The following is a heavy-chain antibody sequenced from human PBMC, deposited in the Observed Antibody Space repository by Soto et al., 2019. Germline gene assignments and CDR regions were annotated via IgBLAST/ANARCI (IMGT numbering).Heavy chain of an antibody. CDR1: GFTFSKYW. D-gene: IGHD3-10*01. Sequence: EVQLVESGGGLVQPGGSRRLSCAASGFTFSKYWMHWVRQAPGKGLVWVARVSSDGSFTYYADSVKGRFTISRDNAQNTLYLQMSTLRPDDTAVYYCAREGDMGSSAFDCWGQGTLVTVSS. V-gene: IGHV3-74*01. J-gene: IGHJ4*02. CDR2: VSSDGSFT. CDR3: AREGDMGSSAFDC.